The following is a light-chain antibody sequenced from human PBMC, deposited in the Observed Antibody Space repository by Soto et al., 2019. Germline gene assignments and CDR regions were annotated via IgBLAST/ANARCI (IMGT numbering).Light chain of an antibody. V-gene: IGKV1-39*01. CDR2: AAS. Sequence: DIQMTQSPSSLSASVGDRVTITCRASQTVTNSLNWYQQKPGKAPNLLIYAASSLQSEVPSRFSCSGAGTDFTLTISSLQPEDFAAYYCQQSYSAPNTFCQGTNLEIK. J-gene: IGKJ2*01. CDR3: QQSYSAPNT. CDR1: QTVTNS.